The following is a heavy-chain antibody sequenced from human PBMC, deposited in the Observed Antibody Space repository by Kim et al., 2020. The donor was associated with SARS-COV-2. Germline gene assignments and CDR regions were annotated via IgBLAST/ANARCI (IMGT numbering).Heavy chain of an antibody. V-gene: IGHV4-30-2*04. D-gene: IGHD6-13*01. J-gene: IGHJ4*02. Sequence: YYTPSLKSRVTTSLDTSRNQFSLNRSSVTVADTAVYYCARVHTSSWEIDYWGQGTLVTVSS. CDR3: ARVHTSSWEIDY.